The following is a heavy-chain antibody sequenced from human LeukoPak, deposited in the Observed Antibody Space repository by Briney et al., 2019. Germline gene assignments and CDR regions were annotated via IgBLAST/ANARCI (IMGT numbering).Heavy chain of an antibody. Sequence: GASVKVSSKASGYTFTNYAINWVRQAPGQGLEWMGWINTNTGDPTYARDFTGRFVFSLDTSVSTAFLRINSLKAEDTAVYYCARSVGVPGATDYWGQGTLVTVSS. D-gene: IGHD2-2*01. J-gene: IGHJ4*02. CDR1: GYTFTNYA. CDR2: INTNTGDP. CDR3: ARSVGVPGATDY. V-gene: IGHV7-4-1*02.